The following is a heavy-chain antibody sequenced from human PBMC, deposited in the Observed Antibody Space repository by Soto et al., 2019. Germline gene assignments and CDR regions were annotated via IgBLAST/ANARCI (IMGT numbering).Heavy chain of an antibody. CDR3: ARDYYYDSSGYPPHFDY. J-gene: IGHJ4*02. Sequence: ASVKVSCKASGYTFTSYAMHWVRQAPGQGLEWVGWIRVNNGDTHYAQKFQGRVTMTRDTSTSTVYMELSSLRSEDTAVYYCARDYYYDSSGYPPHFDYWGQGTLVTVSS. CDR2: IRVNNGDT. CDR1: GYTFTSYA. V-gene: IGHV1-3*01. D-gene: IGHD3-22*01.